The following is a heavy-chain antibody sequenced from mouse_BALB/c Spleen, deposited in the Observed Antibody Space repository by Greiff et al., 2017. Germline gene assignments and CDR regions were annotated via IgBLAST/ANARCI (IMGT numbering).Heavy chain of an antibody. D-gene: IGHD1-1*01. CDR2: IRLKSNNYAT. CDR1: GFTFSNYW. CDR3: TRDYYGSSPYFDV. Sequence: GMLVESGGGLVQPGGSMKLSCVASGFTFSNYWMNWVRQSPEKGLEWVAEIRLKSNNYATHYAESVKGRFTISRDDSKSSVYLQMNNLRAEDTGIYYCTRDYYGSSPYFDVWGAGTTVTVSS. V-gene: IGHV6-6*02. J-gene: IGHJ1*01.